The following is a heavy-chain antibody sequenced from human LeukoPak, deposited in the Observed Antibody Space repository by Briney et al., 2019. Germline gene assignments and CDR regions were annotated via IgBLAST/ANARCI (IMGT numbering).Heavy chain of an antibody. V-gene: IGHV5-51*01. CDR3: ARGSSGYSYGFDY. J-gene: IGHJ4*02. CDR1: GYSFTSYW. Sequence: ESLKISCKGSGYSFTSYWIGWVRQMPGKGLEWMGIIYPGDSDTRYSPSFQGQVTISADKSIRNAYLQWSSLKASDTAMYYCARGSSGYSYGFDYWGQGTLVTVSS. D-gene: IGHD5-18*01. CDR2: IYPGDSDT.